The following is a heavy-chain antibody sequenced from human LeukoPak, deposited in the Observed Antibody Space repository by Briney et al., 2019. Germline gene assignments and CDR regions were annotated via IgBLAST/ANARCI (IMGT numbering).Heavy chain of an antibody. V-gene: IGHV3-23*01. D-gene: IGHD6-19*01. CDR1: GFTFSSYA. Sequence: GGSLRLSCAASGFTFSSYAMSWVRQAPGKGLEWVSTIRGSGGSTFYADSVKGRFTISRDNSKNTLYLQMNSLRAEDTAVYYCAKAPREQWLVPTDWGQGTLVTVSS. J-gene: IGHJ4*02. CDR2: IRGSGGST. CDR3: AKAPREQWLVPTD.